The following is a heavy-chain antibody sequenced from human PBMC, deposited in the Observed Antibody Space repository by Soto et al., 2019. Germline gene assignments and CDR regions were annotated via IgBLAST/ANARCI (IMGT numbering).Heavy chain of an antibody. CDR2: INHSGST. Sequence: PSETLSLTCAVYGGSFSGYYWSWIRQPPGKGLEWIGEINHSGSTNYNPSLKSRVTISVDTSKNQFSLKLSSVTAADTAVYYCARGRAAAGRGHYYYYDGMDVWGQGTTVTVSS. CDR1: GGSFSGYY. J-gene: IGHJ6*02. CDR3: ARGRAAAGRGHYYYYDGMDV. D-gene: IGHD6-13*01. V-gene: IGHV4-34*01.